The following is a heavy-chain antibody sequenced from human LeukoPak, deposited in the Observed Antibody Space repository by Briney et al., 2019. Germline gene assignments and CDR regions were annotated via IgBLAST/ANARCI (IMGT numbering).Heavy chain of an antibody. Sequence: SGPTLVNPTQTLTLTCTFSGFSLSTSGVGVGWIRQPPGKALEWLALFYWDDDKRYSPSLKSRLTITKDTSKNQVVLTMTNMDPADTATYYCAHSLGYCSGGSCRVLEFDYWGQGTLVTVSS. D-gene: IGHD2-15*01. J-gene: IGHJ4*02. CDR1: GFSLSTSGVG. CDR2: FYWDDDK. V-gene: IGHV2-5*02. CDR3: AHSLGYCSGGSCRVLEFDY.